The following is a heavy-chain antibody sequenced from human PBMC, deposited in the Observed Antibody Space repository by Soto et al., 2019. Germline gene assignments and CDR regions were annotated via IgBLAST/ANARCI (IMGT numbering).Heavy chain of an antibody. CDR2: INPNSGGT. CDR3: ARSMLYGSGSHGSYYYGMDV. Sequence: ASVKVSCKASGYTFTGYYMHGVRQAPGQGLEWMGWINPNSGGTNYAQKFQGWVTMTRDTSISTAYMELSRLRSDDTAVYYCARSMLYGSGSHGSYYYGMDVWGQGTTVTVSS. D-gene: IGHD2-8*01. V-gene: IGHV1-2*04. J-gene: IGHJ6*02. CDR1: GYTFTGYY.